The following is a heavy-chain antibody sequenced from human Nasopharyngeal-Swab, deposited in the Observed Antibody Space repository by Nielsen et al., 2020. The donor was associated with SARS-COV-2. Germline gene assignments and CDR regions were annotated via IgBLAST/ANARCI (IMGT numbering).Heavy chain of an antibody. CDR2: ISGSGGST. J-gene: IGHJ6*02. CDR3: AKAIRAYNWKAAITYYYYYGLDV. CDR1: GFTFSSYA. V-gene: IGHV3-23*01. Sequence: GESLQISCAASGFTFSSYAMSWVRQAPGKGLEWVSAISGSGGSTYYVDSVKGRFTISRDNSKNTLYLQMNSLRAEDTAVYYCAKAIRAYNWKAAITYYYYYGLDVWGQGTTVTVSS. D-gene: IGHD1-20*01.